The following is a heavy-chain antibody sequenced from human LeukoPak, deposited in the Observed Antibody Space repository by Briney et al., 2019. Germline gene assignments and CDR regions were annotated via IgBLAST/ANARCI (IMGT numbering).Heavy chain of an antibody. D-gene: IGHD5-24*01. V-gene: IGHV1-46*01. J-gene: IGHJ4*02. CDR2: INPSGGST. CDR3: ARDPGGYNHFDY. CDR1: GYTFTSYY. Sequence: APVKVSCKASGYTFTSYYMHWVRQAPGQGLEWMGIINPSGGSTSYAQKFQGRVTMTRDTSTSTVYMELSSLRSEDTAVYYCARDPGGYNHFDYWGQGTLVTVSS.